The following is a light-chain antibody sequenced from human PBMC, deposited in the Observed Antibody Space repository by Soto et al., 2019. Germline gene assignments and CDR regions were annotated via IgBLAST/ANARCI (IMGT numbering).Light chain of an antibody. J-gene: IGLJ3*02. CDR2: EVS. CDR3: CLSPGSLTWL. Sequence: QSVLTQPASVSGSPGQSITISCTGTSSDVGGYNYVSWYQQHPGKAPKVMIYEVSNRPSGVPDRFSGSKSGSTASLTISGLQAEDEAEYYCCLSPGSLTWLFGGGTKLTVL. CDR1: SSDVGGYNY. V-gene: IGLV2-14*01.